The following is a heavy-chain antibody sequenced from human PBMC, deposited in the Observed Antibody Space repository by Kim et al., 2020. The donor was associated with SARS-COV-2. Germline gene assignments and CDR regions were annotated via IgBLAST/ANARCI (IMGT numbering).Heavy chain of an antibody. CDR1: GYSFTSYW. CDR2: IYPGDSDT. J-gene: IGHJ4*02. CDR3: AISLPATNGWYSPPWGKVDY. Sequence: GESLKISCKGSGYSFTSYWIGWVRQMPGKGLEWMGIIYPGDSDTRYSPSFQGQVTISADKSISTAYLQWSSLKASDTAMYYCAISLPATNGWYSPPWGKVDYWGQGTLVTVSS. V-gene: IGHV5-51*01. D-gene: IGHD6-19*01.